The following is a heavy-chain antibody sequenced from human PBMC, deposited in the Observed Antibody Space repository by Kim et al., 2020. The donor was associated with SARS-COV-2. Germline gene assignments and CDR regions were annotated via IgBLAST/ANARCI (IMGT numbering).Heavy chain of an antibody. V-gene: IGHV1-18*04. CDR2: ISAYNGNT. D-gene: IGHD3-16*02. CDR3: ARGPSIMITFGGVIVPDY. Sequence: ASVKVSCKASGYTFTSYGISWVRQAPGQGLEWMGWISAYNGNTNYAQKLQGRVTMTTDTSTSTAYMELRSLRSDDTAVYYCARGPSIMITFGGVIVPDYWGQGTLVTVSS. J-gene: IGHJ4*02. CDR1: GYTFTSYG.